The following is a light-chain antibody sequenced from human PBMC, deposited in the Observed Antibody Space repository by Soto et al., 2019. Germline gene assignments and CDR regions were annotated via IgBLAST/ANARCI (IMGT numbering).Light chain of an antibody. J-gene: IGLJ1*01. V-gene: IGLV2-14*01. CDR3: SSFTRIMSTA. CDR1: SSDVRGYHS. Sequence: QSALTQPAPVSRSPGQSITISCTGTSSDVRGYHSVSWYQQHPGKAPKLILYDVTDRPSGVSCRFSGSKSGNTASLTISGLQAAYLADWFRSSFTRIMSTAFGSGSKGT. CDR2: DVT.